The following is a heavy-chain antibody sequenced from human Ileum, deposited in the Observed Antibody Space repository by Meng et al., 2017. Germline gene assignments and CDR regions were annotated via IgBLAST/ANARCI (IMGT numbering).Heavy chain of an antibody. J-gene: IGHJ4*02. CDR2: VNHDGGT. CDR3: AREGSWFGADY. CDR1: GASFTGYS. V-gene: IGHV4-34*02. Sequence: QVPLQQGGAGLLKPSETLPLTCTVYGASFTGYSWTWIRQSPGKGLEWIGEVNHDGGTNYSPSLKSRVIISIDTSKNQFSLKLTAVTATDAAVYYCAREGSWFGADYWGQGTLVTVSS. D-gene: IGHD3-10*01.